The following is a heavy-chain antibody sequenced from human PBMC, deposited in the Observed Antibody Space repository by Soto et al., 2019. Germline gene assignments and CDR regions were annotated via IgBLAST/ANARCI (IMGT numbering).Heavy chain of an antibody. J-gene: IGHJ6*02. CDR2: IYYSGST. D-gene: IGHD3-9*01. V-gene: IGHV4-61*08. Sequence: SETLSLTCAVSGGSISSGGYSWSWIRQPPGKGLEWIGYIYYSGSTNYNPSLKSRVTISVDTSKNQFSLKLSSVTAADTAVYYCASSLYDILTGYYYYGMDVWGQGTTVTVSS. CDR1: GGSISSGGYS. CDR3: ASSLYDILTGYYYYGMDV.